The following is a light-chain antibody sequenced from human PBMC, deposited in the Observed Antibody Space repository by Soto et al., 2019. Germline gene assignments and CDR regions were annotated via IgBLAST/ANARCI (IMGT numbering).Light chain of an antibody. V-gene: IGKV1D-16*01. CDR2: AAS. CDR3: QQHSSFAS. Sequence: DIQMTQSPPPVSSSVGDTVTITCRASQGISRWLAWYQQKPGKAPKLLIYAASSLQSGVPSRFSGSGSGTEFTLTISSLRPDDFATYYCQQHSSFASFGGGTKVDI. CDR1: QGISRW. J-gene: IGKJ4*01.